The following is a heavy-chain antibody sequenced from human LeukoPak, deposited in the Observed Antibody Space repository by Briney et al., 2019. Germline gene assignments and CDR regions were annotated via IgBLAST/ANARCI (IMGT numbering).Heavy chain of an antibody. CDR3: AREGEQLWLRRTYYFDY. V-gene: IGHV1-46*01. CDR1: GYTFTSNY. Sequence: ASVKVSCKAFGYTFTSNYMHWVRQAPGQGPEWMGVISPSGGSTTYAQKFQGRVTLTRDMSTSTDYLELSSLRSEDTAVYYCAREGEQLWLRRTYYFDYWGQGTLVTVSS. CDR2: ISPSGGST. J-gene: IGHJ4*02. D-gene: IGHD5-18*01.